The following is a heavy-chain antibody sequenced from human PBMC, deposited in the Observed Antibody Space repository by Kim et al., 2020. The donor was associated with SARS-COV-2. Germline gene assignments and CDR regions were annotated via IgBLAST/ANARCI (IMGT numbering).Heavy chain of an antibody. D-gene: IGHD5-18*01. V-gene: IGHV3-48*03. CDR3: ARETAAIPYYYYGMDV. CDR2: ISSSGSTI. CDR1: GFTFSSYE. Sequence: GGSLRLSCAASGFTFSSYEMNLVRQAPGKGLEWVSYISSSGSTIYYADSVKGRFTISRDNAKNSLYLQMNSLRAEDTAVYYCARETAAIPYYYYGMDVWGQGTTVTVSS. J-gene: IGHJ6*02.